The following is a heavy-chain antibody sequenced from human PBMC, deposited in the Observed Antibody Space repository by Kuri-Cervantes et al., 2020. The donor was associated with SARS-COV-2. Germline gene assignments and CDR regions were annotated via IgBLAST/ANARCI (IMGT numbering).Heavy chain of an antibody. CDR1: GGSISSGGYY. Sequence: TRSLTCTVSGGSISSGGYYWSWIRQHPGKGLEWTWYVYYSWSTYYNPSLKSRVTIAADTSKNQFSLKLSSVTAADTAVYYCATHRGHFDYWGQGTLVTVSS. CDR2: VYYSWST. CDR3: ATHRGHFDY. V-gene: IGHV4-31*03. J-gene: IGHJ4*02.